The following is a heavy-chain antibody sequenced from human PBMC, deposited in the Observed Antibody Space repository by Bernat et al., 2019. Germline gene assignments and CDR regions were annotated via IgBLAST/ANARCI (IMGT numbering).Heavy chain of an antibody. J-gene: IGHJ3*02. Sequence: QVQLQQWGAGLLKPSETLSLTCAVYGGSFSGYYWSWIRQPPGKGLEWIGEINHSGSTNYNPSLKSRVTISVDTSKNQFSLKLSSVTAADTGVYYCAIRYFDWLLRRADAFDIWGQGTMVTVSS. CDR3: AIRYFDWLLRRADAFDI. CDR2: INHSGST. CDR1: GGSFSGYY. D-gene: IGHD3-9*01. V-gene: IGHV4-34*01.